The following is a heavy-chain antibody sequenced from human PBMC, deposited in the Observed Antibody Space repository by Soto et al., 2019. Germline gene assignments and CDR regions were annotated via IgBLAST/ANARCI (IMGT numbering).Heavy chain of an antibody. CDR2: IGSSSTI. CDR1: GFTFSGYY. Sequence: PGGSLRLSCAASGFTFSGYYMSWIRQAPGKGLEWVSYIGSSSTIYHADSVKGRFTISRDNAKNSLYLQMNSLRAEDTAVYYCARIGCCTNGVCYPDYYGLHVWGQGTTVT. D-gene: IGHD2-8*01. J-gene: IGHJ6*02. V-gene: IGHV3-11*01. CDR3: ARIGCCTNGVCYPDYYGLHV.